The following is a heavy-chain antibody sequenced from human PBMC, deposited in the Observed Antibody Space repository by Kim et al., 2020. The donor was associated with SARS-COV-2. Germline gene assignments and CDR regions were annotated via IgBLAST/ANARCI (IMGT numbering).Heavy chain of an antibody. Sequence: GESLKISCKGSGYSFTSYWIGWVRQMPGKGLEWMGIIYPGDSDTRYSPSFQGQVTISADKSISTAYLQWSSLKASDTAMYYCARRAVRSVAGVSYYFDYWGQGTLVTVSS. CDR2: IYPGDSDT. CDR3: ARRAVRSVAGVSYYFDY. CDR1: GYSFTSYW. V-gene: IGHV5-51*01. D-gene: IGHD2-8*01. J-gene: IGHJ4*02.